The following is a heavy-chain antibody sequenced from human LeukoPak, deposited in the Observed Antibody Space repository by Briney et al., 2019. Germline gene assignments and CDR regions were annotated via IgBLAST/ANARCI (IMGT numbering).Heavy chain of an antibody. V-gene: IGHV4-39*01. CDR2: IYYSGST. J-gene: IGHJ4*02. CDR3: ARHVIMITFGGVIVPEMGYFDY. D-gene: IGHD3-16*02. Sequence: SETLSLTCTVSGGSISSSSYYWGWIRQPPGKGLEWIGSIYYSGSTYYNPSLESRVTISVDTSKNQFSLKLSSVTAADTAVYYCARHVIMITFGGVIVPEMGYFDYWGQGTLVTVSS. CDR1: GGSISSSSYY.